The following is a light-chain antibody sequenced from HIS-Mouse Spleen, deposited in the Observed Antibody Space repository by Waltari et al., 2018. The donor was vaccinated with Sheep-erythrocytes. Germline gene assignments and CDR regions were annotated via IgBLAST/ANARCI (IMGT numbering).Light chain of an antibody. J-gene: IGLJ1*01. CDR2: DVS. CDR3: CSYAGSYNHV. Sequence: QSALTQPRSVSGSPGQSVTISCTGTSSDVGGYNHVSWYQQHPCKAPKLMIYDVSKRASGVPDRFSGSKSGTPASLTISGCQAEDEGDYYCCSYAGSYNHVFATGTKVTVL. V-gene: IGLV2-11*01. CDR1: SSDVGGYNH.